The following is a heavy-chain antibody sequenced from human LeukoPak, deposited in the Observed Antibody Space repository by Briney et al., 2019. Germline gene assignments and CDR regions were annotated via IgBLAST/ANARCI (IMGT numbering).Heavy chain of an antibody. J-gene: IGHJ4*02. CDR1: GASFSGYY. CDR3: ARGRRYDY. CDR2: IYTSGST. Sequence: SETLSLTCAVYGASFSGYYWSWIRQPAGKGLEWIGRIYTSGSTNYNPSLKSRVTISVDTSKNQFSLKLSSVTAADTAVYYCARGRRYDYWGQGTLVTVSS. V-gene: IGHV4-59*10.